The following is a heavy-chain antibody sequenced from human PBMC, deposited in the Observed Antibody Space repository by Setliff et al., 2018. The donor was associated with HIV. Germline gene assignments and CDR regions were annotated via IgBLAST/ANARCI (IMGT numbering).Heavy chain of an antibody. D-gene: IGHD3-3*01. CDR1: GFTFSSYE. Sequence: PGGSLRLSCAASGFTFSSYEMNWVRQAPGKGLEWVSYISSSGGTIYYADSVKGRFTISRDNAKKSLYLQMNSLRADDTAVYYCARAFSGYYFDSWGQGTLVTVSP. J-gene: IGHJ4*02. V-gene: IGHV3-48*03. CDR3: ARAFSGYYFDS. CDR2: ISSSGGTI.